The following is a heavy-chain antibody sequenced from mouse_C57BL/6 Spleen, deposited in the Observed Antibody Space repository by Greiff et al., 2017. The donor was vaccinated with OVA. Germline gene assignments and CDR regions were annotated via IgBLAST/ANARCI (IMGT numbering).Heavy chain of an antibody. Sequence: QVQLKESGAELVKPGASVKLSCKASGYTFTSYWMHWVKQRPGQGLEWIGMIHPNSGSTNYNEKFKSKATLTVDKSSSTAYMQLSSLTSEDSAVYYCAEDYDYDGFAYWGQGTLVTVSA. D-gene: IGHD2-4*01. J-gene: IGHJ3*01. CDR1: GYTFTSYW. CDR2: IHPNSGST. V-gene: IGHV1-64*01. CDR3: AEDYDYDGFAY.